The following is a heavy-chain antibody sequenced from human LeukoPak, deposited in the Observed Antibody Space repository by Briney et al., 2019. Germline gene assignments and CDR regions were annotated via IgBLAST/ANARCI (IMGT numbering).Heavy chain of an antibody. J-gene: IGHJ4*02. CDR2: INHSGST. Sequence: PSETLSLTCTVSGYSISSGYYWGWIRPPPGKGLEWIGEINHSGSTNYNPSLKSRVTISVDTSKNQFSLKLSSVTAADTAVYYCAREGRRGCSYGYYIHGYFDYWGQGTLVTVSS. V-gene: IGHV4-38-2*02. D-gene: IGHD5-18*01. CDR3: AREGRRGCSYGYYIHGYFDY. CDR1: GYSISSGYY.